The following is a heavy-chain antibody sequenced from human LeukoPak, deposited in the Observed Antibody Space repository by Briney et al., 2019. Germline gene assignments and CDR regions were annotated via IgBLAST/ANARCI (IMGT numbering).Heavy chain of an antibody. V-gene: IGHV3-30*03. CDR1: GFTFSSYG. Sequence: PGGSLRLSCAASGFTFSSYGMHWVRQAPGKGLEWVAVISYHGSNKYYADSVKGRFTISRDNSKNTLYLQMNSLRAEDTAVYYCAVAGTSWWFDPWGQGTLVTVSS. CDR3: AVAGTSWWFDP. J-gene: IGHJ5*02. CDR2: ISYHGSNK. D-gene: IGHD6-19*01.